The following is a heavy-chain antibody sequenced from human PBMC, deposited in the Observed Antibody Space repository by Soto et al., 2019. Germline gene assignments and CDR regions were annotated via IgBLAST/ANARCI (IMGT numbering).Heavy chain of an antibody. CDR3: ARDGDRVTARH. Sequence: QVQVVQSGAEVKQPGSSVKVSCKVSGGTFSTYSISWVRQALGQGLEWVGGIIPIFGAAKHAQKFQGRVTITADDSTSTVYMELSGLRSEDTAVYFCARDGDRVTARHWGQGTLVTVSS. CDR2: IIPIFGAA. CDR1: GGTFSTYS. V-gene: IGHV1-69*01. D-gene: IGHD7-27*01. J-gene: IGHJ4*02.